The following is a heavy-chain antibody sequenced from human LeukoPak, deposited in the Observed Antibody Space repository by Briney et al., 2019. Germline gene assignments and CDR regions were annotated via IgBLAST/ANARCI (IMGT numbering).Heavy chain of an antibody. CDR2: IYYSGST. CDR1: GGSISRSNYY. J-gene: IGHJ1*01. D-gene: IGHD6-13*01. CDR3: ARHADGNSAEYFDH. Sequence: PSETLSLTCTVSGGSISRSNYYWGWIRQPPGKGLEWIGSIYYSGSTYYNPSLKSRVTMSVDTSKNHFSLNLNSVTAADTAVYYCARHADGNSAEYFDHWGQGTLVTVSS. V-gene: IGHV4-39*01.